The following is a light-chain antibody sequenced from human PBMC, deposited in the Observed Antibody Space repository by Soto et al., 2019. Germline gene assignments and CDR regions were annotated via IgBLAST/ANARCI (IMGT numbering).Light chain of an antibody. CDR3: QQRSNWPPLT. CDR1: LSVSTY. J-gene: IGKJ4*01. Sequence: IVLTHSPATLSLSPWERATLSCRSSLSVSTYLAWYQQKPGQAPRLLIYDASNRATGIPARFSGSGSGTDFTLTISSLEPEDFAVYYCQQRSNWPPLTFGGGTKVDIK. V-gene: IGKV3-11*01. CDR2: DAS.